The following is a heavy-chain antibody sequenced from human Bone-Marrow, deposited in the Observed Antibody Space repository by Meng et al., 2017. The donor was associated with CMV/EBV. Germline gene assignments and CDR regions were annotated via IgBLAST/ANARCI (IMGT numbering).Heavy chain of an antibody. Sequence: GGSLRFSCAASGFTFRSYWMHWVRQAPGKGLVWVSRINSDGSSTSYADSVKGRFTISRDNAKNTLYLQMNTLRAEDTAVYYCAREFSVRAAARSDPTSHYYYYYGMDVWGQGTTVTVSS. CDR2: INSDGSST. V-gene: IGHV3-74*01. D-gene: IGHD6-13*01. CDR1: GFTFRSYW. CDR3: AREFSVRAAARSDPTSHYYYYYGMDV. J-gene: IGHJ6*02.